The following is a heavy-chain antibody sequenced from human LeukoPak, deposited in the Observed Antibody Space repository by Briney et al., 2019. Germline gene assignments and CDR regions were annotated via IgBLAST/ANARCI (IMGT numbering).Heavy chain of an antibody. CDR1: GYTFTSYV. V-gene: IGHV1-18*01. J-gene: IGHJ3*02. Sequence: ASVKVSCKASGYTFTSYVISWVRQAPGQGLEWMGWISAYNGNTNYAQKLQGRVTMTTDTSTSTAYMELRSLRSDDTAVYYCARSSIAAAGRSAFDIWGQGTMVTVSS. CDR2: ISAYNGNT. D-gene: IGHD6-13*01. CDR3: ARSSIAAAGRSAFDI.